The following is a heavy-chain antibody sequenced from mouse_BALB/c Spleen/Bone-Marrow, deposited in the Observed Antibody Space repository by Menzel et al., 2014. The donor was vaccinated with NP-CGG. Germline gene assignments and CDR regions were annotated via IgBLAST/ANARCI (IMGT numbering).Heavy chain of an antibody. CDR2: IDPANGNT. V-gene: IGHV14-3*02. CDR3: AAYYDGSSYRFAY. Sequence: EVQLQQSGAELVKPGASVKLSCTASGFNIKDTYMHWVKQRPEQGLEWIGRIDPANGNTKYDPKFQGKATITADTSSNTASPQLSSLTSEDTAVYYCAAYYDGSSYRFAYCGQGTLVTVSA. D-gene: IGHD1-1*01. CDR1: GFNIKDTY. J-gene: IGHJ3*01.